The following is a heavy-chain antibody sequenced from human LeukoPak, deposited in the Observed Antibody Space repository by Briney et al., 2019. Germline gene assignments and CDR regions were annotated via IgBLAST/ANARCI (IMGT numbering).Heavy chain of an antibody. CDR1: GYTFTSYG. J-gene: IGHJ5*02. CDR3: ARDLFTLGMVRAHPFDP. D-gene: IGHD3-10*01. Sequence: ASVKVSCKASGYTFTSYGISWVRQAPGQGLEWMGWISAYNGNTNYAQKLQGRVTMTTDTSTSTAYMELRSLRSDDTAVYYCARDLFTLGMVRAHPFDPWGQGTLVTVSS. V-gene: IGHV1-18*01. CDR2: ISAYNGNT.